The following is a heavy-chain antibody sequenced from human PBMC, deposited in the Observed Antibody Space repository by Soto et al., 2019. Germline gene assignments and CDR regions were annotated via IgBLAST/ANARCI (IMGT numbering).Heavy chain of an antibody. Sequence: QVQLVESGGCVVQPGRSLRLSCAASRFTFSSYGMHWVGQAPGKGLEWVAVISYDGSNKYYADSVKGRFTISRDNSKNTLNLQMNSLRAEDTAVYYCTKLPNYDNSGANYWGQGTLVTVSS. V-gene: IGHV3-30*18. D-gene: IGHD3-22*01. CDR2: ISYDGSNK. CDR1: RFTFSSYG. J-gene: IGHJ4*02. CDR3: TKLPNYDNSGANY.